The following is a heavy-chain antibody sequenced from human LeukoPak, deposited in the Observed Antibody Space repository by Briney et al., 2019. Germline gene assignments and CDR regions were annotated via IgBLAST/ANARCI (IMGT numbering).Heavy chain of an antibody. CDR2: ISSSGITI. CDR3: AKDCSPMVVTPWY. Sequence: GGSLRLSCAASGFTFSTYEMNWVRQAPGKGLEWVSYISSSGITIYYADSVKGRFTFSRDNAKHSLYLQINCLRSEDTAVYYCAKDCSPMVVTPWYWGQGTLVTVSS. V-gene: IGHV3-48*03. CDR1: GFTFSTYE. J-gene: IGHJ4*02. D-gene: IGHD4-23*01.